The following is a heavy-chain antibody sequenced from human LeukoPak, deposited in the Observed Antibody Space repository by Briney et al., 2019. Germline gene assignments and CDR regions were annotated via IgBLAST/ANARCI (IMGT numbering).Heavy chain of an antibody. D-gene: IGHD5-12*01. Sequence: PGRSLRLSCVASGIDFKVYEMHWVRQSPGKGLEWVALISDNGLRTNYAESLKGRFIVSRDNSKNTMDLQMNDLRAEDTGVYFCARERRGYGYGTLDPWGQGTLVTVSS. CDR2: ISDNGLRT. V-gene: IGHV3-30*04. CDR3: ARERRGYGYGTLDP. J-gene: IGHJ5*02. CDR1: GIDFKVYE.